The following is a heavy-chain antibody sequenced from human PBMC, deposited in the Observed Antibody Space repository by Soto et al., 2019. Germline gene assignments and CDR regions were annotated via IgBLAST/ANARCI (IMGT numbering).Heavy chain of an antibody. CDR3: ARGDIVVVPAATLLDY. J-gene: IGHJ4*01. CDR2: INAGNGKT. CDR1: GYTFTSYA. Sequence: QVQLVQSGAEVKKRGASVKVSCKASGYTFTSYAMHWVRQAPGQRLEWMGWINAGNGKTKYSQKFQGRVTITRDTSASTAYMDLSSLRSEDTALYYCARGDIVVVPAATLLDYWGHGTLVTVSS. D-gene: IGHD2-2*01. V-gene: IGHV1-3*01.